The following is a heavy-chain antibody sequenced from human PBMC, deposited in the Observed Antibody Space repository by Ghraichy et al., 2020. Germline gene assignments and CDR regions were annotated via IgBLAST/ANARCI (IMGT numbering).Heavy chain of an antibody. J-gene: IGHJ4*02. CDR2: IKSDGTDR. V-gene: IGHV3-74*01. D-gene: IGHD2-15*01. CDR3: VREYCRGGSCFFGTGGSHFDY. Sequence: GGSLRLSCAASGFALSNYWMHWVRQAPGKGLLWVSRIKSDGTDRTYADSVKGRFTISRDNAKNTLYLQMNSLRVEDTAVYYCVREYCRGGSCFFGTGGSHFDYWGQGTLVTVSS. CDR1: GFALSNYW.